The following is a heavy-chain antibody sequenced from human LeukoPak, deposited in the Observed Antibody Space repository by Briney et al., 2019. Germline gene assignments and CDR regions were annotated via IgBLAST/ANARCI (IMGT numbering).Heavy chain of an antibody. D-gene: IGHD3-22*01. J-gene: IGHJ4*02. CDR1: GYTFTTYD. CDR3: ARLGPYDSSGYYGY. Sequence: ASVKVSCKASGYTFTTYDISWVRQAPGQGLEWMGWISAYNGYTNYAQKLQGRVTMTTDTSTSTAYMELRSLRSDDTAVYYCARLGPYDSSGYYGYWGQGTLVTVSS. CDR2: ISAYNGYT. V-gene: IGHV1-18*01.